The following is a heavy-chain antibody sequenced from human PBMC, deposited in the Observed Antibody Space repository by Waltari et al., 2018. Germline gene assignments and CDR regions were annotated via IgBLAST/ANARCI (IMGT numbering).Heavy chain of an antibody. CDR2: INHSGST. CDR1: GGSFSGSY. J-gene: IGHJ4*02. CDR3: ARGYCSGDSCSVYFDY. D-gene: IGHD2-15*01. Sequence: QVQLQQWGAGLLKPSATLSLTCAVHGGSFSGSYWSWNRQPPGKGLGWIGEINHSGSTNYNPSLKSRVTISVDTSKNQFSLKVNSVTAADTAVYYCARGYCSGDSCSVYFDYWGQGTLVTVSS. V-gene: IGHV4-34*01.